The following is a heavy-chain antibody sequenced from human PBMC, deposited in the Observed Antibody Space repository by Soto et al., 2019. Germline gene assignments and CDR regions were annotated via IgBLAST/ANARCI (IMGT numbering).Heavy chain of an antibody. J-gene: IGHJ4*02. CDR1: GFSLSTSGLG. D-gene: IGHD6-19*01. V-gene: IGHV2-5*01. CDR2: IYWNDDK. Sequence: QITLKESGPTLVRPTQTLTLTCTFSGFSLSTSGLGVGWIRQPPGKALEWLALIYWNDDKRYSPSLKARLTITKDTSKDQVLLTMTNMDPVDTATYCCAHRPSGWYLFDYWGQGTLVTVSS. CDR3: AHRPSGWYLFDY.